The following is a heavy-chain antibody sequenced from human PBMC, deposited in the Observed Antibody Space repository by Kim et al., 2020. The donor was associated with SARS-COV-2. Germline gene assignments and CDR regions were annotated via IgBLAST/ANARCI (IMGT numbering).Heavy chain of an antibody. D-gene: IGHD3-22*01. J-gene: IGHJ4*01. V-gene: IGHV1-2*02. CDR1: GYTFTGYY. CDR2: INPNSGGT. Sequence: ASVKVSCKASGYTFTGYYMHWVRQAPGQGLEWMGRINPNSGGTNYAQKFQGRVTMTRDTSISTAYMELSRLRSDDTAVYYCARGDGYYDSSGYYCRLWEYWGHGALVTVSS. CDR3: ARGDGYYDSSGYYCRLWEY.